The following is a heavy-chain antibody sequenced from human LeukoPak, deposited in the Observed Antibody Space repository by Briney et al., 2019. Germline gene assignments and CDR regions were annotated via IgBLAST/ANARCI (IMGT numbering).Heavy chain of an antibody. CDR3: ARITMVRGAPRKSNYYYYMDV. CDR1: GYTFTMYE. CDR2: MNPKRGKT. J-gene: IGHJ6*03. D-gene: IGHD3-10*01. Sequence: ASVRVSFKASGYTFTMYEINWVRQATGQGGERVGWMNPKRGKTDYTQKFQGRVTLTRKTTIRKAYMELRSVRSEDTAVYYCARITMVRGAPRKSNYYYYMDVWGKGTTVTISS. V-gene: IGHV1-8*01.